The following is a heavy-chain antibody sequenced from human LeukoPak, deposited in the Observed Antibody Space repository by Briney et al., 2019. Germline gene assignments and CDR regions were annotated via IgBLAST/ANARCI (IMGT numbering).Heavy chain of an antibody. J-gene: IGHJ6*02. CDR2: ISAYNGNT. V-gene: IGHV1-18*01. D-gene: IGHD2-2*01. CDR3: ARDEGKRYCSSTSCYYYYYGMDV. Sequence: GASVKVSCKASGYSFTTYGISWVRQAPGQGLEWMGWISAYNGNTNYVQKLQGRVTMTADTSTTTAHMELRSLRSDDTAVYYCARDEGKRYCSSTSCYYYYYGMDVWGQETTVTVSS. CDR1: GYSFTTYG.